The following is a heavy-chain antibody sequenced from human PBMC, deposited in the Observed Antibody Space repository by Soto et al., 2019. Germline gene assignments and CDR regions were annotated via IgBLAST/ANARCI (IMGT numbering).Heavy chain of an antibody. V-gene: IGHV5-10-1*01. CDR1: GYSFTSYW. CDR3: ARPYYDSSGYQGLYYYGMDV. D-gene: IGHD3-22*01. Sequence: PGESLKISCKGSGYSFTSYWISWVRQMPGKGLEWMGRIDPSDSYTNYSPSFQGHATMSADKSISTAYLQWSSLKASDTAMYYCARPYYDSSGYQGLYYYGMDVWGQGTTVTVSS. J-gene: IGHJ6*02. CDR2: IDPSDSYT.